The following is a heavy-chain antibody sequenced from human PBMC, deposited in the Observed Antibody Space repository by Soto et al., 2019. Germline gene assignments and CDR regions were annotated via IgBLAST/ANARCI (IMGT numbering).Heavy chain of an antibody. CDR2: ISAYNGNT. Sequence: GASVKVSCKASGYTFTSYGISWVRQAPGQGLEWMGWISAYNGNTNYAQKLQGRVTMTTDTSTSTAYMELRSLRSDDTAVYYCARSLAARLFVWFDPWGQGTLVTVSS. D-gene: IGHD6-6*01. J-gene: IGHJ5*02. CDR1: GYTFTSYG. V-gene: IGHV1-18*01. CDR3: ARSLAARLFVWFDP.